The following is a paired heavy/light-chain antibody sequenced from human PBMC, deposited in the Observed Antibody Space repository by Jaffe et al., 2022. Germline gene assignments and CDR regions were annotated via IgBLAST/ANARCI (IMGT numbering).Light chain of an antibody. Sequence: EIVMTQSPATLSVSPGERATLSCRASQSVSNNLAWYQQKPGQAPRLLIYGAFTRATGIPARFSGNGSGTEFTLTISSLQSEDFAVYYCQQSNNWPPFTFGPGTKVNIK. V-gene: IGKV3-15*01. J-gene: IGKJ3*01. CDR3: QQSNNWPPFT. CDR2: GAF. CDR1: QSVSNN.
Heavy chain of an antibody. V-gene: IGHV3-48*03. J-gene: IGHJ4*02. CDR3: ASEYRYYYGSGSYYISGLFAY. D-gene: IGHD3-10*01. CDR2: ISSSGSTI. CDR1: GFTFNTYE. Sequence: EVQLVESGGGLVQPGGSLRLSCAASGFTFNTYEMNWVRQAPGKGLEWVSYISSSGSTIYYADSVKGRFTISRDNAKNSLYLQMNSLRADDTAVYYCASEYRYYYGSGSYYISGLFAYWGQGTLVTVSS.